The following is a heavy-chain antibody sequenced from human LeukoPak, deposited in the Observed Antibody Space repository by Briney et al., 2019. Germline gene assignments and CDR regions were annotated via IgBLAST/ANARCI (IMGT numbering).Heavy chain of an antibody. CDR3: TRDGSTSWYKGGFDY. J-gene: IGHJ4*02. CDR2: IYHSGST. V-gene: IGHV4-4*02. CDR1: GGSISSSNW. D-gene: IGHD6-13*01. Sequence: SGTASLTCAVSGGSISSSNWWSGVRQPPGKGLEWIGEIYHSGSTNYNPPLKSRVTISVDTSKNQFSLKLTSVTAADTAVYYCTRDGSTSWYKGGFDYWGPGTLVTVSS.